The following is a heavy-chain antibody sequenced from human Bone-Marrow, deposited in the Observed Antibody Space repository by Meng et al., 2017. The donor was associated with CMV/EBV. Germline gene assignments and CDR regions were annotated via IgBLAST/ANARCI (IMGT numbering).Heavy chain of an antibody. V-gene: IGHV3-30*02. CDR2: IRYDGSTK. CDR1: GFTFSSYG. J-gene: IGHJ4*02. D-gene: IGHD6-19*01. CDR3: AREDSSGWNRTFYFDF. Sequence: GESLKISCVASGFTFSSYGMYWVRQAPGKGLEWVAFIRYDGSTKYYADSVKGRFAISRDNAKNSLYLQMNSLRAEDTAVYYCAREDSSGWNRTFYFDFWGQGALVTVSS.